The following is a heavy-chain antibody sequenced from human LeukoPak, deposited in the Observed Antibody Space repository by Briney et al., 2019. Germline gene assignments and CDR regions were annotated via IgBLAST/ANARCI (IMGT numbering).Heavy chain of an antibody. CDR3: ATSGGTLGPTNYFAY. CDR1: GESFSGYY. D-gene: IGHD3-16*01. J-gene: IGHJ4*02. CDR2: INQRGRT. Sequence: SETLSLTCAVYGESFSGYYWSWIRQPPGKGLEWIGEINQRGRTNYNPSLKSRVTIAVGTSKNQFSLKLSSVTAADTAVYYCATSGGTLGPTNYFAYWGQGTLVTVSS. V-gene: IGHV4-34*01.